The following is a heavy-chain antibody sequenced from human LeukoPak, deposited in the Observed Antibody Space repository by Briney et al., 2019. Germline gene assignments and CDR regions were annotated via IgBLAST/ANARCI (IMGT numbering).Heavy chain of an antibody. D-gene: IGHD1-26*01. Sequence: SETLSLTCTVSGDSISSSSSYWGWIRQPPGKGLEWIGSMWFGATTSYDPSLKSRVTISVDPSKNQFSLKLSSVTAADTALYYCARGRRGSYFQDYWGQGTLVTVSS. CDR3: ARGRRGSYFQDY. CDR2: MWFGATT. J-gene: IGHJ4*02. CDR1: GDSISSSSSY. V-gene: IGHV4-39*07.